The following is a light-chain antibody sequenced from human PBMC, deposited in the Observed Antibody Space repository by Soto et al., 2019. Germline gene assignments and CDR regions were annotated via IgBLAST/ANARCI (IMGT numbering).Light chain of an antibody. Sequence: IVFTQAPGTLYLSPGERASLTCRASQSVSSGHLAWYQQKTGQAPRLLIYGASSRATGIPERFSGSGAGTECTLTISSLQPDDVETDYCQQYNSYSITFGQGTRLEIK. CDR3: QQYNSYSIT. V-gene: IGKV3-20*01. CDR1: QSVSSGH. CDR2: GAS. J-gene: IGKJ5*01.